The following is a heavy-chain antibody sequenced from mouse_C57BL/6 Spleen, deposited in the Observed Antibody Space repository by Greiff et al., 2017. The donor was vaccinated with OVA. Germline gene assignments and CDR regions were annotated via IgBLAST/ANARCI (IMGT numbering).Heavy chain of an antibody. D-gene: IGHD1-1*01. J-gene: IGHJ2*01. CDR1: GYTFTDYY. CDR2: INPNNGGT. Sequence: VQLQQSGPELVKPGASVKISCKASGYTFTDYYMNWVKQSHGKSLEWIGDINPNNGGTSYNQKFKGKATLTVDKSSSTAYMELRSLTSEDSAVYYCARPDGSRYYFDYWGQGTTLTVSS. CDR3: ARPDGSRYYFDY. V-gene: IGHV1-26*01.